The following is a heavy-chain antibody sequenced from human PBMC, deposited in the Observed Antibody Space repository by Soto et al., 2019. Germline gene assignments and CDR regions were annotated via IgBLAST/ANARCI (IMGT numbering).Heavy chain of an antibody. V-gene: IGHV5-51*01. Sequence: PGESLQISCKGSGYNFASHWIGWVRQMPGKGLEWMGIILPADSYTTYSPSFQGQVTVSADQSISTVYLQWSSLKASDTAMYYCATLAGTGSYRDLYIDNWGQGTPVTVSS. D-gene: IGHD1-26*01. CDR2: ILPADSYT. CDR1: GYNFASHW. CDR3: ATLAGTGSYRDLYIDN. J-gene: IGHJ4*02.